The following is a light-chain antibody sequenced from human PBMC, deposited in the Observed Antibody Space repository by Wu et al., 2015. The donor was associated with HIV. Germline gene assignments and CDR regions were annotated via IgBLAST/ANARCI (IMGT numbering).Light chain of an antibody. CDR1: QSVSSS. CDR3: HQYGTSGST. CDR2: GAS. V-gene: IGKV3-15*01. J-gene: IGKJ4*01. Sequence: EIVMTQSPATLSVSLGERATLSCRASQSVSSSLAWYQQKLGQGPRLLIYGASTRATGIPARFSGSGSGTEFTLTISRLEPEDFAVYYCHQYGTSGSTFGGGTNVEIK.